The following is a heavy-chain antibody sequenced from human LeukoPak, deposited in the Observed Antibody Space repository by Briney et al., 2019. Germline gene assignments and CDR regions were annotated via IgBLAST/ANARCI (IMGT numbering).Heavy chain of an antibody. Sequence: GGPLRLSCAASGFTFSSFDMPWVRQPTGQGLEWVSTIGTASDTYYPGSVEGRFTLSRDNAKNSLYLQMNSLTAGDTAVYYCARGPPRGKYYYMDVWGKGTTVTVSS. CDR1: GFTFSSFD. D-gene: IGHD1-1*01. CDR3: ARGPPRGKYYYMDV. V-gene: IGHV3-13*01. CDR2: IGTASDT. J-gene: IGHJ6*03.